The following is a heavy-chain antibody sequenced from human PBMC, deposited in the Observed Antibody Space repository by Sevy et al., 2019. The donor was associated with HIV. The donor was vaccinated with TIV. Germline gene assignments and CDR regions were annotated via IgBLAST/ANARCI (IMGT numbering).Heavy chain of an antibody. CDR2: IRSKAYGGTT. CDR3: TRDLAQWPPTHFDY. D-gene: IGHD6-19*01. J-gene: IGHJ4*02. Sequence: GGSLRLSCTASGFTFGDYAMSWFRQAPGKGLEWVGFIRSKAYGGTTEYAASVKGRFTISRDDSKSIAYLQMNSLKTEDTAEYYCTRDLAQWPPTHFDYWGQGTLVTVSS. CDR1: GFTFGDYA. V-gene: IGHV3-49*03.